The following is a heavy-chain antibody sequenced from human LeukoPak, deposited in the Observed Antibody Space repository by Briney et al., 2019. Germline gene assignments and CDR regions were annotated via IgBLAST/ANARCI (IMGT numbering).Heavy chain of an antibody. Sequence: GGSLRLSCAASGFTFSSDWMTWVRQAPGKGREWVANINQGGSVKNYVDSVKGRFTISRDNAKNSLYLQMNSLRAEDTAVYYCAKDRGGTSVDWGQGTLVTVSS. CDR2: INQGGSVK. D-gene: IGHD5/OR15-5a*01. CDR1: GFTFSSDW. J-gene: IGHJ4*02. V-gene: IGHV3-7*01. CDR3: AKDRGGTSVD.